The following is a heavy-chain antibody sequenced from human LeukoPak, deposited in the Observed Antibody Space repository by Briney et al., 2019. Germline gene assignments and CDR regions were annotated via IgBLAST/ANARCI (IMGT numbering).Heavy chain of an antibody. Sequence: EASVKVSCKASGYTFTSYDINWVRQATGQGLEWMGWMNPNSGNTGYAQKFQGRVTMTRNTSISTAYMELSSLRSEDTAVYYCARVKAVAGTVIDYWGQGTLVTVSS. V-gene: IGHV1-8*01. CDR3: ARVKAVAGTVIDY. J-gene: IGHJ4*02. CDR1: GYTFTSYD. CDR2: MNPNSGNT. D-gene: IGHD6-19*01.